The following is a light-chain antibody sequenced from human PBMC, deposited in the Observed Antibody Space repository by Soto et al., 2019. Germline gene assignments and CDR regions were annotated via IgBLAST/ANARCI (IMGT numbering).Light chain of an antibody. CDR3: QQAKSFPIT. J-gene: IGKJ5*01. CDR1: QDIGNW. CDR2: SAS. V-gene: IGKV1-12*01. Sequence: DIQVTQSPPSLAGSVGDRVTITCRASQDIGNWMTWYQQKPGKAPKLLIYSASTLVRGVPSRFSGSGSGTEFTLTISGLQPEDSLTYYCQQAKSFPITFGQGTRLEIK.